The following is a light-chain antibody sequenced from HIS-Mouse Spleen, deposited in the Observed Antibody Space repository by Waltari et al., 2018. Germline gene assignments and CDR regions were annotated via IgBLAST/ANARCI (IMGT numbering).Light chain of an antibody. V-gene: IGKV3-15*01. CDR2: GAS. J-gene: IGKJ1*01. CDR3: QQYNNWPWT. Sequence: EIVMTQSPATLSVSPGERATLSCRASQSVSSNLAWYQQKPGQAPRLLIYGASTRATGSPARFSGSRSGREVTLTISSMQSEDFAVYYCQQYNNWPWTFGQGTKVEIK. CDR1: QSVSSN.